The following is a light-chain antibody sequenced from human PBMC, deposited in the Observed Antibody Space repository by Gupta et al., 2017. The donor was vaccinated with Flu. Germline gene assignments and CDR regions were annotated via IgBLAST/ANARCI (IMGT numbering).Light chain of an antibody. V-gene: IGKV1-39*01. Sequence: DIQMTQSQPSLSAAVCETLPFTCRTSQNIGIYLNWYQHKTGEAPRLLISTATNLQSGVPSRFSGGGSGTDFTLTIYTLQSEDFATYYCQQSYSLPLTFGGGTKVE. J-gene: IGKJ4*01. CDR2: TAT. CDR3: QQSYSLPLT. CDR1: QNIGIY.